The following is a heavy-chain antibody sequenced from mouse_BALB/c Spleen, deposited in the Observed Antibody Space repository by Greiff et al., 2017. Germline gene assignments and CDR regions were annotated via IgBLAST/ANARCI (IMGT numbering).Heavy chain of an antibody. J-gene: IGHJ1*01. CDR1: GFSLTGYG. D-gene: IGHD1-1*01. CDR2: IWGDGST. V-gene: IGHV2-6-7*01. CDR3: ARALYYGSSYWYFDV. Sequence: VKLVESGPGLVAPSQSLSITCTVSGFSLTGYGVNWVRQPPGKGLEWPGMIWGDGSTDYNSALKSRLSISKDNSKSQVFLKMNSLQTDDTARYYCARALYYGSSYWYFDVWGAGTTVTVSS.